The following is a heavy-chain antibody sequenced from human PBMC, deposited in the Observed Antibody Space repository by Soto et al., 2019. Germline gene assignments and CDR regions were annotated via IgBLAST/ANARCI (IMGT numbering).Heavy chain of an antibody. V-gene: IGHV3-48*03. D-gene: IGHD3-3*01. CDR2: INGGGDVK. Sequence: EVQLVESGGGLVQPGRSLRLSCAASGFAFANYEMHWVRQAPGKGLDWVAYINGGGDVKYYADSVEGRFTISRDNAKNALFLQMDNLRAEDTAIYYCARDGDTAGDLWGQGTLVTVSS. CDR3: ARDGDTAGDL. CDR1: GFAFANYE. J-gene: IGHJ5*02.